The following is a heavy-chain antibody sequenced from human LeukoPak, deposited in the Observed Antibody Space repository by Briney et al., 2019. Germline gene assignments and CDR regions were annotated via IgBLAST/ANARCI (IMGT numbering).Heavy chain of an antibody. V-gene: IGHV4-34*01. CDR3: AGEESIRYYFDY. CDR1: GFTFSSYA. CDR2: INHSGST. J-gene: IGHJ4*02. Sequence: GSLRLSCAASGFTFSSYAMSWVRQAPGKGLEWIGEINHSGSTNYNPSLKSRVTISVDTSKNQFSLKLSSVTAADTAVYYCAGEESIRYYFDYWGQGTLVTVSS. D-gene: IGHD2/OR15-2a*01.